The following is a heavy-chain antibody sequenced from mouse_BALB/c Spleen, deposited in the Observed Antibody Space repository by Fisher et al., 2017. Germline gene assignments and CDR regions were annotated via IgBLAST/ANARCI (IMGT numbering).Heavy chain of an antibody. D-gene: IGHD4-1*01. CDR3: AITDYAMDY. Sequence: KFKGKATLTVDKSSSTAYMQLKSLTSEDSAVYYCAITDYAMDYWGQGTSVTVSS. V-gene: IGHV1-42*01. J-gene: IGHJ4*01.